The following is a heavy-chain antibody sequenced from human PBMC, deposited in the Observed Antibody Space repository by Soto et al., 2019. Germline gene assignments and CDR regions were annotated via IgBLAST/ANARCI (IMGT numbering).Heavy chain of an antibody. D-gene: IGHD2-21*02. CDR1: GYTFTSYG. V-gene: IGHV1-18*04. CDR2: ISAYNGNT. J-gene: IGHJ4*02. CDR3: ARAVGYRGGDCYANPFGDY. Sequence: ASVKVSCKASGYTFTSYGISWVRQAPGQGLEWMGWISAYNGNTNYAQKLQGRGTMTTDTSTSTAYMELRSLRSDDTAVYYCARAVGYRGGDCYANPFGDYWGQGTLVTVSS.